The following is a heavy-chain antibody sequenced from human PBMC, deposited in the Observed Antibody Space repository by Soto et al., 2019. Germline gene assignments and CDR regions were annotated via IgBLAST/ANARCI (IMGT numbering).Heavy chain of an antibody. CDR2: ISYDGGLE. J-gene: IGHJ6*02. CDR1: GFTFSAYA. Sequence: PGGSLRLSCAASGFTFSAYAMHWVRQAPGKGLEWVAVISYDGGLEYYEDSVKDRFTISRDNSRNMLYLQMSSLGGDDTAVYYRARSVTIRGGRPETYYGMDVWGQGTTVTVS. CDR3: ARSVTIRGGRPETYYGMDV. D-gene: IGHD3-3*01. V-gene: IGHV3-30*03.